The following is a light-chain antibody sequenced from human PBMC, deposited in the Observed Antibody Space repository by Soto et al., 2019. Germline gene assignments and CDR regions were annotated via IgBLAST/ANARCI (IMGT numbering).Light chain of an antibody. J-gene: IGLJ1*01. CDR3: SSYTSSSTLYV. Sequence: QSVLTQPASVSVSPGQSITISCTETSSDVGGYNYVSWYQQHPGKAPKLMIYDVSNRPSGVSNRFSGSKSGNTASLTISGLQAEDEADYYCSSYTSSSTLYVFGTGTKVTVL. V-gene: IGLV2-14*01. CDR1: SSDVGGYNY. CDR2: DVS.